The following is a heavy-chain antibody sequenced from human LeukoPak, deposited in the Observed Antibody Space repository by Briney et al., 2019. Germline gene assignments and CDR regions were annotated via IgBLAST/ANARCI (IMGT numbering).Heavy chain of an antibody. CDR2: ISHDGSNK. V-gene: IGHV3-30*03. Sequence: PGGSLRLSCAASGFTFSSYGMHWVRQAPGKGLEWVAVISHDGSNKFYADSVKGRFTISRDNSKNTLYLQMNSLRAEDTAVYYCARDNGADYWGQGTLVTVSS. CDR3: ARDNGADY. D-gene: IGHD4-17*01. CDR1: GFTFSSYG. J-gene: IGHJ4*02.